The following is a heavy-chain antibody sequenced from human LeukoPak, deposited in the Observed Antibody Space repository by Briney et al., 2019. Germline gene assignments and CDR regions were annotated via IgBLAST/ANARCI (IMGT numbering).Heavy chain of an antibody. CDR2: IYYSGST. J-gene: IGHJ4*02. V-gene: IGHV4-39*01. CDR3: ARQYGSGSYYPPFDY. D-gene: IGHD3-10*01. CDR1: GGSISSGSYY. Sequence: SETLSLTCTVSGGSISSGSYYWGWIRQPPGKGLEWIGSIYYSGSTYYNPSLKSRVTISVDTSKNQFSLRLSSVTASDTAVYYCARQYGSGSYYPPFDYWGQGTLVTVSS.